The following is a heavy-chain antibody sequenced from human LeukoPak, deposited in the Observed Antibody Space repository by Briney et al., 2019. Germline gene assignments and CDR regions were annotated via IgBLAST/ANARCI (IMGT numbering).Heavy chain of an antibody. CDR2: ISSGSTI. J-gene: IGHJ6*04. D-gene: IGHD3-10*02. CDR3: AELGITMIGGV. Sequence: PGGSLRLSCAASAFTFSSYEMNWVRQAPGKGLEWVSYISSGSTIYYADSVKGRFTISRDNAKNSLYLQMNSLRAEDTAVYYCAELGITMIGGVWGKGTTVTISS. CDR1: AFTFSSYE. V-gene: IGHV3-48*03.